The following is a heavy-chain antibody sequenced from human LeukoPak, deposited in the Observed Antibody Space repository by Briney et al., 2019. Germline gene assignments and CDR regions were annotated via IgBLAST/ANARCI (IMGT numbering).Heavy chain of an antibody. Sequence: GGSLRLSCAASGFTFSNAWMSWFRQAPGKGLEWVANIKGDESEKFYVDSVKGRFTISRDNAKNSLYLQMNTLRVEDTAVYYCARDHLASGRDYWGQGTLVTVSS. CDR3: ARDHLASGRDY. J-gene: IGHJ4*02. V-gene: IGHV3-7*01. CDR2: IKGDESEK. D-gene: IGHD1-26*01. CDR1: GFTFSNAW.